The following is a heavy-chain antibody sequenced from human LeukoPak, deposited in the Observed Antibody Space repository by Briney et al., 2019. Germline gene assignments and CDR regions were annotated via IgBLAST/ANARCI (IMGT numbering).Heavy chain of an antibody. CDR2: ISYDGSNK. V-gene: IGHV3-30-3*01. D-gene: IGHD3-9*01. CDR1: GFTFSSYA. CDR3: ARGISGRYFDWLSGFDY. J-gene: IGHJ4*02. Sequence: GGSLRLSCAASGFTFSSYAMHWVRQAPGKGLEWVAVISYDGSNKYYAGSVKGRFTISRDNSKNTLYLQMNSLRAEDTAVYYCARGISGRYFDWLSGFDYWGQGTLVTVSS.